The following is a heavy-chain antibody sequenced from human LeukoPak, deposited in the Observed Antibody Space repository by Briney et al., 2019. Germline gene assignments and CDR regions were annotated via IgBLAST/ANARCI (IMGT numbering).Heavy chain of an antibody. J-gene: IGHJ4*02. CDR3: AKPTRIVVETADFDY. D-gene: IGHD2-21*02. CDR1: GFTFSSYG. V-gene: IGHV3-30*18. Sequence: GRSLRLSCAASGFTFSSYGMHWVRQAPGKGLEWVAVISYDGSNKYYADSVKGRFTISRDNSKNTLYLQMNSLRAEDTAVYYCAKPTRIVVETADFDYWGQGTLVTVSS. CDR2: ISYDGSNK.